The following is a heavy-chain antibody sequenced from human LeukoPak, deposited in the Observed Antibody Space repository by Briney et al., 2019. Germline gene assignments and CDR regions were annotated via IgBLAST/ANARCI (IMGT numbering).Heavy chain of an antibody. CDR1: GFTFSSYA. J-gene: IGHJ6*03. CDR2: INSDGSST. Sequence: GGSLRLSCAASGFTFSSYAMSWVRQAPGKGLVWVSRINSDGSSTSYADSVKGRFTISRDNAKNTLYLQMNSLRAEDTAVYYCARDQPYYYGSGSYYSYYYYYMDVWGKGTTVTVSS. V-gene: IGHV3-74*01. CDR3: ARDQPYYYGSGSYYSYYYYYMDV. D-gene: IGHD3-10*01.